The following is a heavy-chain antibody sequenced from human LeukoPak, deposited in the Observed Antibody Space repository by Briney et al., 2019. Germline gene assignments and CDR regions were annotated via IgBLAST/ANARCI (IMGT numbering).Heavy chain of an antibody. D-gene: IGHD3-22*01. Sequence: GGSLRLSCAASGFTFDDYAMHWVRQAPGKGLEWVSGISWNSGSIGYADSVKGRFTISRDNSKNSLFLQMKSLRTDDTALYYCVKEPHYYDRSGYFWGQGTLVTVSS. J-gene: IGHJ4*02. V-gene: IGHV3-9*01. CDR2: ISWNSGSI. CDR1: GFTFDDYA. CDR3: VKEPHYYDRSGYF.